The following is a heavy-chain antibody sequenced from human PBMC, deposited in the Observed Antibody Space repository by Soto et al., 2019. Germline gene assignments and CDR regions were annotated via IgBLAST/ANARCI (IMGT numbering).Heavy chain of an antibody. D-gene: IGHD3-10*01. CDR2: IKQDGSEK. Sequence: GGSLRLSCAASGFTFSSYWMSWVRQAPGKGLEWVANIKQDGSEKYYVDSVKGRFTISRDNAKNSLYLQMNSLRAEDTAVYYCARDGYHEDTMVRGVIIAYDYWGQGTLVTVSS. J-gene: IGHJ4*02. V-gene: IGHV3-7*01. CDR3: ARDGYHEDTMVRGVIIAYDY. CDR1: GFTFSSYW.